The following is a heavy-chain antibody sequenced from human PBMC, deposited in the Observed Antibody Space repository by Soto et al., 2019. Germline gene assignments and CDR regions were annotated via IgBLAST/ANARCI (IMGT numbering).Heavy chain of an antibody. CDR2: IYYSGSN. CDR3: ARRTVNIRTFYSGLKTHCFDY. J-gene: IGHJ4*02. V-gene: IGHV4-39*01. D-gene: IGHD6-19*01. Sequence: QLQLQESGPGLVKPSETLSLTCAVSGGSISSSSYYWGWIRQPPGKGLEWIGSIYYSGSNYYTPSLQSRVAISVDTSKNQFSLKLTSVTAADTAVYYCARRTVNIRTFYSGLKTHCFDYWGQGTLVTVSS. CDR1: GGSISSSSYY.